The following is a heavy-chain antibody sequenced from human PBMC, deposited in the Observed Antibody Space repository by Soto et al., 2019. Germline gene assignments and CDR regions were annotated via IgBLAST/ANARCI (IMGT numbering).Heavy chain of an antibody. CDR2: IYGNDDK. J-gene: IGHJ4*02. CDR3: THSGVTYYYGPGNDYAMNH. D-gene: IGHD3-10*01. CDR1: GFSLSTSGVG. Sequence: SGPTLVNHTQTLTLTCTFSGFSLSTSGVGVGWIRQPPGKALECLALIYGNDDKRYSPSLKNRLTITKDTSKNQVVITMTNMDPVDTATYYCTHSGVTYYYGPGNDYAMNHWGQGTLVTVSS. V-gene: IGHV2-5*01.